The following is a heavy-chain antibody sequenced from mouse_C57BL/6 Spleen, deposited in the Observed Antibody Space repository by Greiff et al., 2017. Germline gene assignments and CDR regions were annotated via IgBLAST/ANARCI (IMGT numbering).Heavy chain of an antibody. CDR1: GFTFSSYT. J-gene: IGHJ1*03. CDR3: ARHPYDYGSSGWDWDFGV. D-gene: IGHD1-1*01. V-gene: IGHV5-9*01. CDR2: ISGGGGNT. Sequence: VQLKQSGAGLVKPGGSLKLSCAASGFTFSSYTMSWVRQTPEQRLEWVATISGGGGNTYYPDSVKGRFTISRDNAKNTLYLQMSSLRSEDTALYYCARHPYDYGSSGWDWDFGVWGTGTTVTGSA.